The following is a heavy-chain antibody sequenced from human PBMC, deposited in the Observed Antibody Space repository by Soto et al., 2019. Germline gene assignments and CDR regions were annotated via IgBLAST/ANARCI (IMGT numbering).Heavy chain of an antibody. CDR2: ISGHSGKT. V-gene: IGHV3-23*01. Sequence: PGGSLRLSCTASGFTFSSYAMSWVRQAPGKELEWVSTISGHSGKTNYAESVKGRFSISRDNSKNTVHLQLDSLRAEDTAVYFCAKLGFVLMELYYFHQWGHGTLVTVS. D-gene: IGHD2-8*01. CDR1: GFTFSSYA. CDR3: AKLGFVLMELYYFHQ. J-gene: IGHJ4*01.